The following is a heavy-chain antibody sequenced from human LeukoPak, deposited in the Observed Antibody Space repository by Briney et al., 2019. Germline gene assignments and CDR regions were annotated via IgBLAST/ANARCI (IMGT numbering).Heavy chain of an antibody. V-gene: IGHV3-30*18. D-gene: IGHD6-13*01. J-gene: IGHJ3*02. CDR3: AKVRSSSWSFDAFDM. CDR1: GLTFSTYG. CDR2: ISYDGRNK. Sequence: GRSLRLSCAASGLTFSTYGMHWVRQAPGKGLEWVAVISYDGRNKFYADSVKDRFTISRDNSKNTLYLQMSSLRSEDTAVYCCAKVRSSSWSFDAFDMWGQGTMVTVSS.